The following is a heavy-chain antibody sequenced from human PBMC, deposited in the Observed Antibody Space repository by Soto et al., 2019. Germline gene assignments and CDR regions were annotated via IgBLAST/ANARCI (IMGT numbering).Heavy chain of an antibody. D-gene: IGHD4-17*01. V-gene: IGHV4-30-4*01. CDR2: IYYSGYT. CDR3: ARDNSKDYGHYAGAAFDI. Sequence: SETLSLTCTVSGGSISSGDYYWSWIRQPPGKGLEWIGYIYYSGYTYYNPSLESRLTISVDTSKNHCSLRLSSVTAADTAVYYCARDNSKDYGHYAGAAFDIWGQGTMVTVAS. CDR1: GGSISSGDYY. J-gene: IGHJ3*02.